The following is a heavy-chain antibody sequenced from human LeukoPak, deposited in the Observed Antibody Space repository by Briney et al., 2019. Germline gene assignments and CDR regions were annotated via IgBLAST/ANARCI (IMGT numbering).Heavy chain of an antibody. CDR3: ARGPGFRFVVPNGKYLQH. J-gene: IGHJ1*01. CDR2: INHSGST. V-gene: IGHV4-34*01. D-gene: IGHD2-21*01. CDR1: GGSFSGYY. Sequence: SETLSLTCAVYGGSFSGYYWSWIRQPPGKGLEWIGEINHSGSTNYNPSLKSRVTISVDTSKNQFSLKLSSVTAADTAVYYCARGPGFRFVVPNGKYLQHWGQGTLVTVSS.